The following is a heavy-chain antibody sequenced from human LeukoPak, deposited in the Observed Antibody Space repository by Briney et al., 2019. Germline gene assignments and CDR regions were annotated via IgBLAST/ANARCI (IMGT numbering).Heavy chain of an antibody. J-gene: IGHJ4*02. CDR1: GFTFNSYA. V-gene: IGHV3-23*01. D-gene: IGHD3-10*01. CDR3: AKRGFDGSGSYYTRD. CDR2: ITGSGGSR. Sequence: PGGSLRLSCAASGFTFNSYAMSWIRQPPGKGLEWVSTITGSGGSRYYADSVEGRVTISRDNSENTLYLQMNSLRVEATAVYYCAKRGFDGSGSYYTRDWGQGTLVTVSS.